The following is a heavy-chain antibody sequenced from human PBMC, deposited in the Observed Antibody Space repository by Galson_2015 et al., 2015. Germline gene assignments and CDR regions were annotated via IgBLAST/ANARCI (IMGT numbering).Heavy chain of an antibody. CDR1: GGTFSSYT. CDR2: IIPILGIA. Sequence: SVKVSCKASGGTFSSYTISWVRQAPGQGLEWMGRIIPILGIANYTQKFQGRVTITADKSTSTAYMELSSLRSEDTAVYYCARASSVVVVAAIEDYYGMDVWGQGTTVTVSS. CDR3: ARASSVVVVAAIEDYYGMDV. V-gene: IGHV1-69*02. D-gene: IGHD2-15*01. J-gene: IGHJ6*02.